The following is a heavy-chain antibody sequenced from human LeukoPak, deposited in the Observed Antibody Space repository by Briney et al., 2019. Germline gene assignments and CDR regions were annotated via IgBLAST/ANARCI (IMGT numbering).Heavy chain of an antibody. CDR3: ARGLPYDFWSGYYFDY. V-gene: IGHV3-74*01. Sequence: PGGSLRLSCAASGFTFSSQWMHWVRQAPGKGLVWVSRISRDGSGIIYADSVKGRFTISRDNAKNSLYLQMNSLRAEDTAVYYCARGLPYDFWSGYYFDYWGQGTLVTVSS. CDR2: ISRDGSGI. D-gene: IGHD3-3*01. CDR1: GFTFSSQW. J-gene: IGHJ4*02.